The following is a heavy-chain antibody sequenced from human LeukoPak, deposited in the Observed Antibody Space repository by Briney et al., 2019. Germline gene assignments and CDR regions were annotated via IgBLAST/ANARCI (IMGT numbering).Heavy chain of an antibody. D-gene: IGHD3-22*01. CDR3: ARVYYYDSSGYYGLDAFDI. CDR1: RGSISSNTW. V-gene: IGHV4-4*02. CDR2: IYRSGST. Sequence: PSETLSLTCAVSRGSISSNTWWSWVRQPPGKGLEWIGEIYRSGSTHYNPSLKSRVTISVDTSKNQFSLKLSSVTAADTAVYYCARVYYYDSSGYYGLDAFDIWGQGTMVTVSS. J-gene: IGHJ3*02.